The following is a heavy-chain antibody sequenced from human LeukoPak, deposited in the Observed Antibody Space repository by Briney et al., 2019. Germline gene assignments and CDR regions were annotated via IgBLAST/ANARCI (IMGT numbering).Heavy chain of an antibody. CDR1: GFTFSSYG. CDR2: ISGSGGST. Sequence: GGTLRLSCAASGFTFSSYGMSWVRQAPGKVLEWVSAISGSGGSTYYADSVKGRFTISRDNSKNTLYLQTNSLRAEDTAVYYCARVVPPTDYGSGSYFWDPYYFDYWGQGTLVTVSS. CDR3: ARVVPPTDYGSGSYFWDPYYFDY. D-gene: IGHD3-10*01. V-gene: IGHV3-23*01. J-gene: IGHJ4*02.